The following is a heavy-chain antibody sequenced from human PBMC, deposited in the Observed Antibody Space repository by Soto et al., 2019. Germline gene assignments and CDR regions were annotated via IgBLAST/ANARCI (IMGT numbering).Heavy chain of an antibody. D-gene: IGHD1-1*01. Sequence: EGQLVESGGGLVQPGGSLRLSCQVSGFTFRSYWMTWVRRAPGKGLEWVANINLDGREKYYVDAVKGRFTISRDNAKNSLQLDLRDLRANDTAVYYFARGAMAGNEVPGDWGQGTLVTVSS. CDR2: INLDGREK. CDR1: GFTFRSYW. V-gene: IGHV3-7*05. J-gene: IGHJ1*01. CDR3: ARGAMAGNEVPGD.